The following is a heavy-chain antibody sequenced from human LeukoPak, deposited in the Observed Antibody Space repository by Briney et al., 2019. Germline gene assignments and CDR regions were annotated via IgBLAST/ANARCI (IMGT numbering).Heavy chain of an antibody. CDR2: INPNSGGT. CDR1: GYTFTGYY. Sequence: ASVKVSCKASGYTFTGYYMHWVRQAPGQGLEWMGWINPNSGGTNYAQKFQGRVTMTRDTSISTAYMELSRLRSDDTAVYYCARDPQQWLVLYWFDPWGQGTLVTVSS. CDR3: ARDPQQWLVLYWFDP. J-gene: IGHJ5*02. V-gene: IGHV1-2*02. D-gene: IGHD6-19*01.